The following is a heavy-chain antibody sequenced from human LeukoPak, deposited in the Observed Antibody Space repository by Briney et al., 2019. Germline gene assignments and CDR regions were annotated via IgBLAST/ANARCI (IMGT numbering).Heavy chain of an antibody. Sequence: GASVKVSCRASGYTFTSYGISWVRQAPGQGLEWMGWISAYNGNTNYAQKLQGRVTMTTDTSTSTAYMELRSLRSDDTAVYYRARDLGPPYSSSWPSFDYWGQGTLVTVSS. CDR2: ISAYNGNT. J-gene: IGHJ4*02. D-gene: IGHD6-13*01. CDR1: GYTFTSYG. CDR3: ARDLGPPYSSSWPSFDY. V-gene: IGHV1-18*01.